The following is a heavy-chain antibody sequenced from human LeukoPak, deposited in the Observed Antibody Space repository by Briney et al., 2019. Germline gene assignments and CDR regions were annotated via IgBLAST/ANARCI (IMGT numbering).Heavy chain of an antibody. Sequence: GGSLRLSCAASGFTFYSYWMTWVRQAPGKGLEWVCGLNWNGGSPNCADSVKGRFTISRDNAKNSLYLQMNTLKVEDTALYYCARAGSYGDYVTYYYYYMDVWGKGTTVTVSS. CDR2: LNWNGGSP. D-gene: IGHD4-17*01. J-gene: IGHJ6*03. V-gene: IGHV3-20*04. CDR3: ARAGSYGDYVTYYYYYMDV. CDR1: GFTFYSYW.